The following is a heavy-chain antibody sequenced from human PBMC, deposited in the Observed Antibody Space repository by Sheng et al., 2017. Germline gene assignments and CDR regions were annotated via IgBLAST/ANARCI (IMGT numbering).Heavy chain of an antibody. Sequence: QVQLVQSGAEVKKPGSSVKVSCKASGGTFSSYAISWVRQAPGQGLEWMGGIIPIFGTANYAQKFQGRVTITTDESTSTAYMELSSLRSEDTAVYYCARGEYSSSWYDWVGYYYYYMDVWGKGTTVTVSS. CDR1: GGTFSSYA. V-gene: IGHV1-69*05. CDR3: ARGEYSSSWYDWVGYYYYYMDV. D-gene: IGHD6-13*01. CDR2: IIPIFGTA. J-gene: IGHJ6*03.